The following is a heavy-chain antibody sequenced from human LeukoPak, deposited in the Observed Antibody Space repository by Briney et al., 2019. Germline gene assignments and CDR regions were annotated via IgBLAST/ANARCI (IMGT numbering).Heavy chain of an antibody. D-gene: IGHD3-22*01. Sequence: PSETLSLTCTVSGGSITGYYWNWIRQPAGQGLEWLGRVYSSGVGNYNPSLTSRVTMSVDTSKNQFSLKLTSLTAADTAVYYCAREEFLHEVGSSGYFVHWGQGTLVTVSS. V-gene: IGHV4-4*07. CDR1: GGSITGYY. CDR2: VYSSGVG. J-gene: IGHJ4*02. CDR3: AREEFLHEVGSSGYFVH.